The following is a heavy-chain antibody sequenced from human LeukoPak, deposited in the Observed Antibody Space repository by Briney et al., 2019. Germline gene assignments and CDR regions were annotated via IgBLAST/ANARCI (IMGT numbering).Heavy chain of an antibody. CDR2: IYYSGST. Sequence: PSETLSLTCTVSGGSISSYYWSWIRQPPGKGLEWIGYIYYSGSTNYNPSLKSRVTISVDTSKNQFSLKLSSVTAADTAVYYCARPFQSTVVTPGWYFDLWGRGTLVTVSS. J-gene: IGHJ2*01. D-gene: IGHD4-23*01. V-gene: IGHV4-59*01. CDR3: ARPFQSTVVTPGWYFDL. CDR1: GGSISSYY.